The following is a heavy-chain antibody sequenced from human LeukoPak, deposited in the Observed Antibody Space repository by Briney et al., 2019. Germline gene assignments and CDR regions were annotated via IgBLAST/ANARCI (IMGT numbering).Heavy chain of an antibody. CDR2: INHSGST. D-gene: IGHD3-10*01. J-gene: IGHJ5*02. V-gene: IGHV4-34*01. CDR1: GGSFSGYY. Sequence: PSETLSLTCAVYGGSFSGYYWSWIRQPPGKGLEWIGEINHSGSTNYNPSLKSRVTISVDTSKNQFSLKLSSVTAADTAVYYCARVSLGDDTEGEAWGQGTLVTVSS. CDR3: ARVSLGDDTEGEA.